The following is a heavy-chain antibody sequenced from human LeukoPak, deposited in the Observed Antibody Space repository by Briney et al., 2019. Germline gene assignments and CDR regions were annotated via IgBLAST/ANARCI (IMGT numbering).Heavy chain of an antibody. CDR2: MNPNRGNT. V-gene: IGHV1-8*03. Sequence: ASVKVSCKASGYTLTSYDINGVRPATGEGRGWMGWMNPNRGNTGYAQKLQGRVTITRNTSISTAYMELSSLRSEDTAVYYCARVPQYNWNYGGAFDIWGQGTMVTVSS. D-gene: IGHD1-7*01. J-gene: IGHJ3*02. CDR1: GYTLTSYD. CDR3: ARVPQYNWNYGGAFDI.